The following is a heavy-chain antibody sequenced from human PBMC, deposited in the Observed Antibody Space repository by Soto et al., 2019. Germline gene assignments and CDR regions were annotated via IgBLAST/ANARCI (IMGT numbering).Heavy chain of an antibody. CDR3: ARDLGGAPYVDL. Sequence: EMQLVESGGRLVQPGGSLRLSCAASGFIFSDQYMDWVRQAPGKGLEWVGRIRKKVNSYTTEYAASVKGRFTVSRDDSKNSLYLNMNSLKTEDTAVYYCARDLGGAPYVDLWGRGTLVTVSS. CDR2: IRKKVNSYTT. V-gene: IGHV3-72*01. D-gene: IGHD3-16*01. CDR1: GFIFSDQY. J-gene: IGHJ2*01.